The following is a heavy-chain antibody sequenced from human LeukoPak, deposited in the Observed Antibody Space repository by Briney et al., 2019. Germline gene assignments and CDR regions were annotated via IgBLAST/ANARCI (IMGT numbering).Heavy chain of an antibody. CDR1: GGTFSSYA. V-gene: IGHV1-69*01. J-gene: IGHJ4*02. Sequence: SVKVSCEASGGTFSSYAISWVRQAPGQGLEWMGGIFPIFGTANYAQKFQGRVTITADESTSTAYMELSSLRSEDTAVYYCARVAGGGDRLAGNYFDYWGQGTLVTVSS. CDR2: IFPIFGTA. CDR3: ARVAGGGDRLAGNYFDY. D-gene: IGHD2-21*02.